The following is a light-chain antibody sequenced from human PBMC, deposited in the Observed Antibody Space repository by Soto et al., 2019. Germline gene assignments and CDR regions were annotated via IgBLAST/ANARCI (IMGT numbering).Light chain of an antibody. CDR3: CSYAGSYDYV. CDR2: DVN. J-gene: IGLJ1*01. Sequence: QSALTQPRSVSGSPGQSVTISCTGSSSDVGAYNYVSWYQHNTGKAPKLLIYDVNKRPSGVPDRFSGSKFGNTASLTISGLQADDEATFYFCSYAGSYDYVFGTGTKLTVL. CDR1: SSDVGAYNY. V-gene: IGLV2-11*01.